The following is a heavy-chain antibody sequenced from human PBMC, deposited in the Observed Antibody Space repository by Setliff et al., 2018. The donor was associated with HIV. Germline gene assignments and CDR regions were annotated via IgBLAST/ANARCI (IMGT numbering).Heavy chain of an antibody. J-gene: IGHJ6*03. D-gene: IGHD3-10*01. CDR2: ISPSSTII. V-gene: IGHV3-48*01. Sequence: GGSLRLSCGASGFSFSSYSMNWVRQAPGKGLEWVSYISPSSTIIYYPDSVKGRFTTSRDNARNSLYLQMNSLRAEDTAVYYCARVVDTSGGYWGSFYRYMDVWGKGTTVTVSS. CDR1: GFSFSSYS. CDR3: ARVVDTSGGYWGSFYRYMDV.